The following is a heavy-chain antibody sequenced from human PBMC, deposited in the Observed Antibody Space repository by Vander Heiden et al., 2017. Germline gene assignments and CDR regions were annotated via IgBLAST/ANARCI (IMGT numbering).Heavy chain of an antibody. V-gene: IGHV2-5*01. J-gene: IGHJ4*02. CDR2: IYWNDDK. D-gene: IGHD2-2*01. CDR1: GFSFSTSGLR. CDR3: AHKTKTVAPTGDYFDY. Sequence: QITLKESGPTLVKPTQTLRLTCTFPGFSFSTSGLRVVWLRQPPGKALEWLALIYWNDDKRYSPSLKSRLTITKDTSKKQVVLTMTNMDPVDTATYYCAHKTKTVAPTGDYFDYWGQGTLVTVSS.